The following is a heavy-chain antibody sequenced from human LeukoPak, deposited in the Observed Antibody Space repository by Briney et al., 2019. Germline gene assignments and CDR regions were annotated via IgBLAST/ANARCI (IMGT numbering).Heavy chain of an antibody. CDR2: TYYRSKWYN. D-gene: IGHD6-13*01. CDR1: GDSVSSNSAA. J-gene: IGHJ5*02. Sequence: SQTLSLTCAISGDSVSSNSAAWSWIRQSPSRGLEWLGRTYYRSKWYNDYAVSVKSRITINPDTSKNQFSLQLNSVTPEDTAVYYCARSGLAAAGNFRWFDPWGQGTLVTVSS. CDR3: ARSGLAAAGNFRWFDP. V-gene: IGHV6-1*01.